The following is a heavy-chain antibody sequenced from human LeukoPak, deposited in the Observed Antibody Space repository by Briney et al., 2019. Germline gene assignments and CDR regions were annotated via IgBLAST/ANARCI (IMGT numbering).Heavy chain of an antibody. D-gene: IGHD6-19*01. Sequence: PGGSLRLPCAASGFTFSSYAMSWVRQAPGKGLEWVSVIGAGGASTYYADSVKGRFTISRDNSKDTLHLQMNSLRAEDTAVYYCAKRYSSGPIDYWGQGTLVTVSS. J-gene: IGHJ4*02. CDR3: AKRYSSGPIDY. CDR1: GFTFSSYA. V-gene: IGHV3-23*01. CDR2: IGAGGAST.